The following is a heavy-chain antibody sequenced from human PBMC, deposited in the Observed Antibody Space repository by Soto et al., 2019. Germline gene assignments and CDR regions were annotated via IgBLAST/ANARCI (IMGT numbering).Heavy chain of an antibody. CDR1: GGTFSSYA. V-gene: IGHV1-69*01. CDR2: IIPIFGTA. J-gene: IGHJ5*02. Sequence: QVQLVQSGAEVKKPGSSVKVSCKASGGTFSSYAISWVRQAPGQGLEWMGGIIPIFGTANYAQKFQGRVTITADEATSKAYMELSSLRSEDTAVYYCASRRATSYGNNWFDPWGQGTLVTVSS. CDR3: ASRRATSYGNNWFDP. D-gene: IGHD5-18*01.